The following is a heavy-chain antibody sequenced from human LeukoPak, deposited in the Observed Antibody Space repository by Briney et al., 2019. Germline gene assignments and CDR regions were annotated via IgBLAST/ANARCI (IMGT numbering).Heavy chain of an antibody. CDR1: GFTFSSYD. CDR2: IRGSGGST. V-gene: IGHV3-23*01. CDR3: ARRASGQWAVGFDL. D-gene: IGHD6-19*01. J-gene: IGHJ3*01. Sequence: PGGSLRLSCAASGFTFSSYDKSWVRQAPGKGLEWVSDIRGSGGSTYYADSVTGRVTISRDNSKNTLYLQMNSLRAEDTAVYYYARRASGQWAVGFDLWGQGTMVTVSS.